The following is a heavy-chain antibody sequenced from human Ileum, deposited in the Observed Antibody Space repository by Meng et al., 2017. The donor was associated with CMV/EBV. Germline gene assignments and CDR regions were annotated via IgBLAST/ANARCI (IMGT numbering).Heavy chain of an antibody. J-gene: IGHJ4*02. CDR3: ARLPFDSGYDFDY. Sequence: SGVGLAHPGVSLKLSCAASDFPFSASAIHWVRQASGKGLEWVGRIRSISNNYATAYAASVKGRFIVSRDDSKGTAYLEMNGLKTEDTGIYYCARLPFDSGYDFDYWGQGTLVTVSS. D-gene: IGHD5-12*01. CDR2: IRSISNNYAT. CDR1: DFPFSASA. V-gene: IGHV3-73*02.